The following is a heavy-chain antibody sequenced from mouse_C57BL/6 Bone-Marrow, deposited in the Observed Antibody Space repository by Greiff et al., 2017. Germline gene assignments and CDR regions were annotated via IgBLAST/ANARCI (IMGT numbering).Heavy chain of an antibody. V-gene: IGHV1-39*01. Sequence: VQLKESGPELVKPGASVKISCKASGYSFTDYNMNWVKQSNGKSLEWIGVINPNYGTTSYNQKFKGKATLTVDQSSSTAYMQLNSLTSDDSAVYYCAPHYYGSSYGFAYWGQGTLVTVSA. CDR3: APHYYGSSYGFAY. J-gene: IGHJ3*01. CDR1: GYSFTDYN. D-gene: IGHD1-1*01. CDR2: INPNYGTT.